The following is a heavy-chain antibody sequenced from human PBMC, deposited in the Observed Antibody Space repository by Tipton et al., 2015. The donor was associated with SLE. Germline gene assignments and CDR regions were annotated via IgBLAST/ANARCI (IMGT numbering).Heavy chain of an antibody. Sequence: SLRLSCAASGFTFSSYGMHWVRQAPGKGLEWVAVISLDGINKYYVDSVKGRFTISRDNSKNTLYLQMNSLRAEDTAVYYCARGSSWTGYYYYYMDVWGKGTTATVSS. J-gene: IGHJ6*03. V-gene: IGHV3-30*03. CDR3: ARGSSWTGYYYYYMDV. CDR2: ISLDGINK. D-gene: IGHD6-13*01. CDR1: GFTFSSYG.